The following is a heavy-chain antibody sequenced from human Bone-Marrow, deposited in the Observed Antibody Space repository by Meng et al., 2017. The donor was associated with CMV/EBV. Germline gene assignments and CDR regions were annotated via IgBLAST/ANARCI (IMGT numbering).Heavy chain of an antibody. V-gene: IGHV4-61*01. CDR1: GGSVSAESYY. CDR2: IYYTGRT. D-gene: IGHD6-19*01. CDR3: ARGRSVAQT. Sequence: SETLSLTCTVSGGSVSAESYYWSWIRQPPGKGLEWIGYIYYTGRTTYNSSLESRVTISVDASKNQFSLRLTSVTAADTAVYYCARGRSVAQTWGQGTLVTVSS. J-gene: IGHJ5*02.